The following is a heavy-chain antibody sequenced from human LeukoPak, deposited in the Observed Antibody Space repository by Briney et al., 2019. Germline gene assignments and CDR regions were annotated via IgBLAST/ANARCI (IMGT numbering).Heavy chain of an antibody. CDR1: GFTFSSYD. D-gene: IGHD3-10*01. CDR3: AKDHTIDY. Sequence: GGPLRLSCAASGFTFSSYDMHWVRQAPGKGLEWVAVISYVGSNKYYADSVKGRFTISRDNSKNTLYLQMNSLRAEDTAVYYCAKDHTIDYWGQGTLVTVSS. J-gene: IGHJ4*02. V-gene: IGHV3-30*18. CDR2: ISYVGSNK.